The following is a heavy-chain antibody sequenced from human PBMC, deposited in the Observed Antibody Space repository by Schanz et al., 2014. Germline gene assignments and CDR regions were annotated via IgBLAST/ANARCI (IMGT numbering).Heavy chain of an antibody. J-gene: IGHJ4*02. CDR3: ARGGFFDSTNFDS. Sequence: QVQLVQSGAEVKKPGASVKVSCKASGYTFTTYYIHWVRQAPGQGLEWMGKINPSSSTTRIAQNFQGRLTMTRDTSTSTVNMELSSLRSEDTAVYYCARGGFFDSTNFDSWGQGTLVTVSS. D-gene: IGHD2-2*01. CDR1: GYTFTTYY. CDR2: INPSSSTT. V-gene: IGHV1-46*01.